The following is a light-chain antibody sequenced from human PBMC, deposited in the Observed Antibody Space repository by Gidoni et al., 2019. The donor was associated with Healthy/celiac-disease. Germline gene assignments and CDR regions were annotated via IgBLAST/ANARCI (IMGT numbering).Light chain of an antibody. V-gene: IGLV3-21*04. Sequence: SYVLTQPPSVSVAPGKTARITCGGNNIGSKSVHWYQQKPGQAPVLFIYYDSDRPSGIPERFSGSNSGNTATLTISRVEAGDEADYYCQVWDSSSVVFGGGTKLTVL. CDR1: NIGSKS. CDR2: YDS. J-gene: IGLJ3*02. CDR3: QVWDSSSVV.